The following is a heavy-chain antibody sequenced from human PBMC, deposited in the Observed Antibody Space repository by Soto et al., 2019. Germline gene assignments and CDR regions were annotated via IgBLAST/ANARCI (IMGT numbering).Heavy chain of an antibody. D-gene: IGHD3-10*01. CDR1: GDSVSIASFA. CDR3: AKVGWGVDF. Sequence: SESMSLACTVSGDSVSIASFAWGWIRQPPGKGLEWIGFKPYTGSPDYNPSLKSRVVISIDRSKNQFSLKLSSVTATVTAMYFCAKVGWGVDFWGQGTLVTVSS. V-gene: IGHV4-61*01. CDR2: KPYTGSP. J-gene: IGHJ4*02.